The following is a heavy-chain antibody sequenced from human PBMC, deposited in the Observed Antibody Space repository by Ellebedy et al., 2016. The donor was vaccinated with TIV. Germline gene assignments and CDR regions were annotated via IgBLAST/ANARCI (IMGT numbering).Heavy chain of an antibody. CDR3: ARAGRYYDSSVRGYFDY. D-gene: IGHD3-22*01. J-gene: IGHJ4*02. CDR1: GYTFTSYG. V-gene: IGHV1-18*01. CDR2: ISAYNGNT. Sequence: ASVKVSCXASGYTFTSYGISWVRQAPGQGLEWMGWISAYNGNTNYAQKLQGRVTMTTDTSTSTAYMELRSLRSDDTAVYYCARAGRYYDSSVRGYFDYWGQGTLVTVSS.